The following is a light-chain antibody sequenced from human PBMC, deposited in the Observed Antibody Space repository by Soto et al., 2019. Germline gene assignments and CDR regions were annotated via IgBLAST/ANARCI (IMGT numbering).Light chain of an antibody. CDR2: AGT. CDR1: SSDIGSYDL. Sequence: QSALTQPASVSGPLGQSIVISCTGSSSDIGSYDLVSWYQQYPGKAPKVVIFAGTKRPSGVSNRFSGSKSGNTASLTISGLQTEDEADYYCCSYAGSRTYVFGDGTKVTVL. J-gene: IGLJ1*01. CDR3: CSYAGSRTYV. V-gene: IGLV2-23*01.